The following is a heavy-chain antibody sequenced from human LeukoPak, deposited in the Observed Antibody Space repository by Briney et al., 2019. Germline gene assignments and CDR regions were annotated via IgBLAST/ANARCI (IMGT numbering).Heavy chain of an antibody. CDR3: AGGPFRGDGYNNY. CDR2: ISAYNGNT. V-gene: IGHV1-18*01. CDR1: GGTLSSYA. J-gene: IGHJ4*02. Sequence: GASVKVSCKASGGTLSSYAISWVRQAPGQGLEWMGWISAYNGNTNYAQKLQGRVTMTTDTSTSTAYMELRSLRSDDTAVYYCAGGPFRGDGYNNYWGQGTLVTVSS. D-gene: IGHD5-24*01.